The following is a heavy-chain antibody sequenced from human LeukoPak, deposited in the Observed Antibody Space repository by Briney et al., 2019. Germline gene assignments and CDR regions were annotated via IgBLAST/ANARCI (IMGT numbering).Heavy chain of an antibody. J-gene: IGHJ4*02. CDR2: IYYSGST. D-gene: IGHD3-22*01. V-gene: IGHV4-39*01. CDR1: GFTFSSYSMN. CDR3: ARQPRDYDSSGYYFDY. Sequence: GSLRLSCAASGFTFSSYSMNWARQAPGNGLEWIGSIYYSGSTYYNPSLKSRVTISVDTSKNQFSLKLSSVTAADTAVYYCARQPRDYDSSGYYFDYWGQGTLVTVSS.